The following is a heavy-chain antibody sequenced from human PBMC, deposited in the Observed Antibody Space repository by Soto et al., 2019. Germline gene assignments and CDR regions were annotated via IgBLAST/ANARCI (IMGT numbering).Heavy chain of an antibody. J-gene: IGHJ6*01. CDR3: ARAGVAASGSGEYGRYG. D-gene: IGHD6-13*01. CDR1: VDTFTGYY. CDR2: INPNKGVT. Sequence: ASVKVSCKASVDTFTGYYMHWVRQAPGQGLEWMGWINPNKGVTKFAQKFQGRVTMTRDTSISTAYMELSRLRSDDTAVCCCARAGVAASGSGEYGRYGRGREPTV. V-gene: IGHV1-2*02.